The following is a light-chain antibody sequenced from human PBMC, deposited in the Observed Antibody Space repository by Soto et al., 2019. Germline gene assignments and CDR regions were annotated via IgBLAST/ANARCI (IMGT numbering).Light chain of an antibody. CDR2: GAY. V-gene: IGKV1-5*01. CDR1: QSIGSS. Sequence: DIQMTQSPSTVSASVGDRVIISCRASQSIGSSLAWYQQKPGKAPKLLIYGAYSLDSGLPSKFSGRGSGTEFTLTISRLQPDDFVTYFCQQYNSYPWTFGQGTKVDIK. CDR3: QQYNSYPWT. J-gene: IGKJ1*01.